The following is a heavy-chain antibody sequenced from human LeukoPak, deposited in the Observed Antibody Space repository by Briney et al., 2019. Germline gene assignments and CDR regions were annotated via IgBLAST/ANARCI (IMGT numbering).Heavy chain of an antibody. CDR3: ARDGGMYYYDSSGYFPDI. D-gene: IGHD3-22*01. Sequence: GGSLRLSCAASGFTFSSYAMPWVRQAPGKGLEWVAVISYDGSNKYYADSVKGRFTISRDNSKNTRYLQMNSLRAEDTAVYYCARDGGMYYYDSSGYFPDIWGQGTMVTVSS. CDR1: GFTFSSYA. J-gene: IGHJ3*02. CDR2: ISYDGSNK. V-gene: IGHV3-30*01.